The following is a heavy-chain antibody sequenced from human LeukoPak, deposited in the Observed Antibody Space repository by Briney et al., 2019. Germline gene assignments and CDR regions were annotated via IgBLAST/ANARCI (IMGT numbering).Heavy chain of an antibody. V-gene: IGHV1-24*01. CDR2: FDPEDGET. CDR1: GYTLTELS. D-gene: IGHD3-3*01. CDR3: AFPQGVFHYEPAAFDI. Sequence: GASVKVSCKVSGYTLTELSMHWVRQAPGKGLEWMGGFDPEDGETIYAQKFQGRVTMTEDTSTDTAYMELSSLRSEDTAVYYCAFPQGVFHYEPAAFDIWGQGTMVTVSS. J-gene: IGHJ3*02.